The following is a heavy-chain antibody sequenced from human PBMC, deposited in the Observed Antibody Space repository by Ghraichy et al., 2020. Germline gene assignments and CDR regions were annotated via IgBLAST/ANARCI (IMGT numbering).Heavy chain of an antibody. CDR3: ARDHCIGGNCYSTYYGVDL. D-gene: IGHD2-15*01. V-gene: IGHV4-61*01. J-gene: IGHJ6*04. Sequence: SETLSLTCTVSGDSVSSASYYWSWIRQPPGKGLEWIGNIYYSGNTNYNPSLKSRVSISIDTSTNQFSLKLSSVTAADTAVYYCARDHCIGGNCYSTYYGVDLWGKGTTVTVPS. CDR2: IYYSGNT. CDR1: GDSVSSASYY.